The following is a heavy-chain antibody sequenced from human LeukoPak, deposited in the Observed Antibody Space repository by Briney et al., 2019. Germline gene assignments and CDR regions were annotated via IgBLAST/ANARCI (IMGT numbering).Heavy chain of an antibody. Sequence: PGGSLRLSCEASGFTFSSYAMHWVRQAPGKGLEWVAVISYDGSNKYYADFVKGRFTISRDKSKNTLYLQMNSLRADDTAVYYCARVVNGVALMYYYGSGSYEHWFDPWGQGTLVTVSS. D-gene: IGHD3-10*01. V-gene: IGHV3-30*04. CDR2: ISYDGSNK. J-gene: IGHJ5*02. CDR3: ARVVNGVALMYYYGSGSYEHWFDP. CDR1: GFTFSSYA.